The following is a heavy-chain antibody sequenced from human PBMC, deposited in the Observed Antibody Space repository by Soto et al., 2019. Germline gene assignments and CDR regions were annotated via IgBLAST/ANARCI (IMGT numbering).Heavy chain of an antibody. CDR1: GFNVRSYF. Sequence: LRLSCAVSGFNVRSYFKSWVRQAPGKGREWVASIKEDGSEIYYLQSVRGRFAISRDSAGNALQLAMNYLSAEDTATYFCARDIGFDYVNWGQGTLVTVSS. D-gene: IGHD3-16*01. CDR3: ARDIGFDYVN. V-gene: IGHV3-7*01. J-gene: IGHJ4*02. CDR2: IKEDGSEI.